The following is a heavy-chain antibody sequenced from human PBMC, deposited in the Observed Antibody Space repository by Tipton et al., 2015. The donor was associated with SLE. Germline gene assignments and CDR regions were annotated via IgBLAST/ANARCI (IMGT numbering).Heavy chain of an antibody. V-gene: IGHV3-21*04. CDR3: AKDLQQWLGADAFDI. J-gene: IGHJ3*02. Sequence: LSLTCAVSGSSFSRGYYWGWVRQAPGKGLEWVSFISATNGHIYYADSVKGRFTISRDNAKNSLYLQMNSLRAEDTAVYYCAKDLQQWLGADAFDIWGQGTMVTVSS. CDR1: GSSFSRGYY. CDR2: ISATNGHI. D-gene: IGHD6-19*01.